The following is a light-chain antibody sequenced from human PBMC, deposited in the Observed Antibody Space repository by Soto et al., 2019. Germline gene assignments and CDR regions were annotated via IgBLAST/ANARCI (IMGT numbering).Light chain of an antibody. Sequence: QSALTQPASVSGSPGQSITISCSGSDSDIGGHNRVSWYQQHPGKAPRLILYEVGNRPSGVSYRFSGSKSGNTASLTISGLQAKDEADYYCDSHTSRSTHVFGTGTKLTVL. CDR1: DSDIGGHNR. V-gene: IGLV2-14*01. CDR3: DSHTSRSTHV. CDR2: EVG. J-gene: IGLJ1*01.